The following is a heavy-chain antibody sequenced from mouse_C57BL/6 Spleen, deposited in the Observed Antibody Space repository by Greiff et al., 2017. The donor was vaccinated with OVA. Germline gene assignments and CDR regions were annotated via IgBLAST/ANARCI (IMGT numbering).Heavy chain of an antibody. V-gene: IGHV1-69*01. CDR3: ASGVITTVVGRYFDV. CDR1: GYTFTSYW. J-gene: IGHJ1*03. CDR2: IDPSDGYT. Sequence: QVQLQQPGAELVMPGASVKLSCKASGYTFTSYWMHWVKQRPGQGLEWIGEIDPSDGYTNYNQQFKGKATLTVDKSSSTAYMQLSSLTSEDSAVYYCASGVITTVVGRYFDVWGTGTTVTVSS. D-gene: IGHD1-1*01.